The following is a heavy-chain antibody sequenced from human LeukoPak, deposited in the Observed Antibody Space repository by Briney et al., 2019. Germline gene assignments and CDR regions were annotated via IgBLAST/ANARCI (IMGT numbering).Heavy chain of an antibody. V-gene: IGHV1-69*04. CDR1: GGTFSSYA. CDR2: IIPILGIA. CDR3: ARDQRYSYGYGVFDY. Sequence: SVKVSCKASGGTFSSYAISWMRQAPGQGLERVGRIIPILGIANYAQKFQGRVTITADKSTSTAYMELSSLRSEDTAVYYCARDQRYSYGYGVFDYWGQGTLVTVSS. J-gene: IGHJ4*02. D-gene: IGHD5-18*01.